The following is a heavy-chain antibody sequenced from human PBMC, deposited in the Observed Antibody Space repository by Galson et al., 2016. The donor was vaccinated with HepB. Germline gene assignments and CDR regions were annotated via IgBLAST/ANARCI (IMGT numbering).Heavy chain of an antibody. D-gene: IGHD3-9*01. CDR3: AKDQGGLRFYDYLTYTPLDY. J-gene: IGHJ4*02. Sequence: SLRLSCAVSGFTFSNYNMNWVRQAPGKGLEWVASISSSSTYIYYADSVKGRFTISRDNSKNTLFLQMNSLRAEDTAVYYCAKDQGGLRFYDYLTYTPLDYWGQGTLVTVSS. V-gene: IGHV3-21*01. CDR2: ISSSSTYI. CDR1: GFTFSNYN.